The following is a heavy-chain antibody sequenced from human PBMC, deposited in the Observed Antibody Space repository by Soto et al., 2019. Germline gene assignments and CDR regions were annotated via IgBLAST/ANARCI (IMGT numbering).Heavy chain of an antibody. J-gene: IGHJ3*02. V-gene: IGHV4-30-4*01. CDR2: TYHSGRT. D-gene: IGHD3-22*01. CDR1: GDSISSGDYY. CDR3: ARRHYYDSSGYADALDI. Sequence: QVHLQESGPGLVEPSQTLSLTCTVSGDSISSGDYYWSWIRQSPDKGLEWIGYTYHSGRTYHKPSLKSRVTISADTSKNQFSLKLSSVTAADTAVYYCARRHYYDSSGYADALDIWGQGTSVTVSS.